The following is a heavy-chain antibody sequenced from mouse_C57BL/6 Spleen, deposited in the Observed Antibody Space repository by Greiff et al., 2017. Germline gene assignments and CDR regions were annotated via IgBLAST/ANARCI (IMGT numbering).Heavy chain of an antibody. D-gene: IGHD1-1*01. J-gene: IGHJ1*03. V-gene: IGHV2-9-1*01. CDR3: AGNYYGSSYVGWYFEV. Sequence: QVQLKESGPGLVAPSQSLSITCTVSGFSLTSYAISWVRQPPGKGLEWLGVIWTGGGTNYNSALKSRLSISKDNSKSQVFLKMNSLQTDDTARYYCAGNYYGSSYVGWYFEVWGTGTTVTVSS. CDR1: GFSLTSYA. CDR2: IWTGGGT.